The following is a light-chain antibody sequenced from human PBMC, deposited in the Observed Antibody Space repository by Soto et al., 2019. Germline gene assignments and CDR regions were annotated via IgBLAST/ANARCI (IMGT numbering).Light chain of an antibody. Sequence: EIVMTQSPATLSVSPGGRATLSCRASESVSDNLAWYQQKPGQPPRLLIYGASTRATGIPARFSGSGSGTEFTLTISSLQSEDFAVYYCQQYNDWPPAFGGGTKVEIK. CDR2: GAS. V-gene: IGKV3-15*01. J-gene: IGKJ4*01. CDR1: ESVSDN. CDR3: QQYNDWPPA.